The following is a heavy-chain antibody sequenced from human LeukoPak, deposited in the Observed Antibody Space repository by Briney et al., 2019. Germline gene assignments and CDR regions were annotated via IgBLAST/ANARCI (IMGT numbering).Heavy chain of an antibody. J-gene: IGHJ6*03. D-gene: IGHD1-7*01. Sequence: PGGSLRLSCAASEFTVSSNYMTWVRQAPGKGLEWVSVIYSVGSTYYADSVKGRFTISRDNYKNTLCLQMNSLRAEDTAVYYCAKEASIIGTTYHYYYMDVWGKGTTVTVSS. CDR3: AKEASIIGTTYHYYYMDV. CDR1: EFTVSSNY. V-gene: IGHV3-53*01. CDR2: IYSVGST.